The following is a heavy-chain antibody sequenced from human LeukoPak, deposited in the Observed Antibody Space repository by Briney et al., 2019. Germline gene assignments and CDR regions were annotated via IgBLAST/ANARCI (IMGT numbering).Heavy chain of an antibody. D-gene: IGHD2-15*01. Sequence: ASVKVSCKASGYTFTSYYMHWVRQAPGQGLEWVGIINPSGGSTSYAQKFQGRVTMTRDMSTSTVYMELSSLRSEDTAVYYCARGRLRGDIVVVVAAYNWFDPWGQGTLVTVSS. J-gene: IGHJ5*02. CDR1: GYTFTSYY. CDR3: ARGRLRGDIVVVVAAYNWFDP. V-gene: IGHV1-46*01. CDR2: INPSGGST.